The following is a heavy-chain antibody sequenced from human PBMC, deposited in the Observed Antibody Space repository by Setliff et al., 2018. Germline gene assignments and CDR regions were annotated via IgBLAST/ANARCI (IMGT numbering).Heavy chain of an antibody. V-gene: IGHV3-48*03. CDR1: GFTFSTYE. Sequence: GESLKISCAASGFTFSTYEMNWVRQAPGKGLEWVSYISSDGRTVFYADSVKGRFTISRDNAKNSLYLQMNNLRAEDTATYYCVRGDTIFGVIINSIGGRWFDYWGQGTPVTVSS. CDR2: ISSDGRTV. CDR3: VRGDTIFGVIINSIGGRWFDY. J-gene: IGHJ4*02. D-gene: IGHD3-3*01.